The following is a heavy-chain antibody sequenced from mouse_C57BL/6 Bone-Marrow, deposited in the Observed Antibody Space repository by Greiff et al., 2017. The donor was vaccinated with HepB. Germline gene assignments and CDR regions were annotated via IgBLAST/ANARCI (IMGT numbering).Heavy chain of an antibody. CDR2: ISNGGGST. V-gene: IGHV5-12*01. CDR1: GFTFSDYY. CDR3: ASRTGMYWYFDV. Sequence: DVKLVESGGGLVQPGGSLKLSCAASGFTFSDYYMYWVRQTPEKRLEWVAYISNGGGSTYYPDTVKGRFTISRDNAKNTLYLQMSRLKSEDTAMYDCASRTGMYWYFDVWGTGTTVTVSS. D-gene: IGHD4-1*01. J-gene: IGHJ1*03.